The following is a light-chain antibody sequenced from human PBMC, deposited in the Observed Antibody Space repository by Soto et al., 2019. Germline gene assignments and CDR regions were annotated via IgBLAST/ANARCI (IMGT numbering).Light chain of an antibody. V-gene: IGLV1-44*01. CDR1: NSNIGTNT. J-gene: IGLJ1*01. Sequence: SVLTQPPSASGTPGQRVTISCSGSNSNIGTNTVNWYQQLPGTAPRLLIYTNNQRPSGVPQRFSGSKTGTSASLAIGGLQSEDGADYYCAAWDDSLGAYVFGTGTKVTVL. CDR2: TNN. CDR3: AAWDDSLGAYV.